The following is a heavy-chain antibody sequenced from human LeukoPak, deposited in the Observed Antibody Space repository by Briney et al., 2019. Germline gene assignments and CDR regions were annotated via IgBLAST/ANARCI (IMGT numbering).Heavy chain of an antibody. Sequence: ASVKVSCKASGYTFTSYYMHWVRQAPGQRLEWMGWINAGNGNTKYSQKFQGRVTITRDTSASTAYMELSSLRSEDTAVYYCARGPTIAAAGTNYYYYGMDVWGQGTTVTVSS. CDR1: GYTFTSYY. CDR2: INAGNGNT. V-gene: IGHV1-3*01. D-gene: IGHD6-13*01. CDR3: ARGPTIAAAGTNYYYYGMDV. J-gene: IGHJ6*02.